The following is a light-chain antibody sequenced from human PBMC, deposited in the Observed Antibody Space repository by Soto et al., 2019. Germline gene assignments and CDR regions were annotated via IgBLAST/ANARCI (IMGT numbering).Light chain of an antibody. CDR2: GAS. Sequence: EIVMTQSPATLSVSPGERATLSCRASQSVSANLAWYQQKPGQAPRLLIYGASTRATGIPARFSGSGSGTEFTLTISSLQSEDFAVYYCQQYSNWPQPFAQGTKVNIK. CDR3: QQYSNWPQP. CDR1: QSVSAN. J-gene: IGKJ1*01. V-gene: IGKV3-15*01.